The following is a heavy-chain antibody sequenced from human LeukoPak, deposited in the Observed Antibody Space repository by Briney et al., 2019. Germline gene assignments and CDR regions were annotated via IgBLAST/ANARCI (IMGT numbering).Heavy chain of an antibody. CDR2: INHSGST. CDR1: GGSFSGYY. V-gene: IGHV4-34*01. J-gene: IGHJ4*02. Sequence: PSETLSLTCAVYGGSFSGYYWSWIRRPPGKGLEWIGEINHSGSTNYNPSLKSRVTISVDTSKNQFSLKLSSVTAADTAVYYCARGGYSYGEFDYWGQGTLVTVSS. D-gene: IGHD5-18*01. CDR3: ARGGYSYGEFDY.